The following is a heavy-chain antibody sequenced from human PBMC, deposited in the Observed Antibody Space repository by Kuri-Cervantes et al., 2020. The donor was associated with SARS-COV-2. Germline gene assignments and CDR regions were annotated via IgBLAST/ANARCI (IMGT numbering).Heavy chain of an antibody. CDR2: ISYDGSNK. CDR1: GFTFSSYG. J-gene: IGHJ6*03. CDR3: ARHFLGYYYYMDV. D-gene: IGHD3-3*02. V-gene: IGHV3-30*03. Sequence: GGSLRLSCAASGFTFSSYGMHWVRQAPGKGLEWVAVISYDGSNKYYADSVKGRFTISRDNAKNSLYLQMSSLRAEDTAVYYCARHFLGYYYYMDVWGKGTTVTVSS.